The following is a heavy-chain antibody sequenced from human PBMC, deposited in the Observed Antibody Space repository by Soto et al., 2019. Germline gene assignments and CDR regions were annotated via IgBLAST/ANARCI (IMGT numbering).Heavy chain of an antibody. CDR3: VNRKYNMVEGPEGFDH. D-gene: IGHD1-20*01. V-gene: IGHV4-30-2*01. J-gene: IGHJ5*02. CDR1: GVSIGSGDYS. CDR2: IYHRGNT. Sequence: QLQLQESGSGLVKPSQTLSLTCTVSGVSIGSGDYSWSWIRQPPGKGLEWLGYIYHRGNTYYNPSLESRLTMSADRSKTQLSLSLRSVTAADTAMYYCVNRKYNMVEGPEGFDHWGQGILVIVSS.